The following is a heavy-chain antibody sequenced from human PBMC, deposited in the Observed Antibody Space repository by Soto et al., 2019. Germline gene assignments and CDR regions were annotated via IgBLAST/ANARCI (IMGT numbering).Heavy chain of an antibody. V-gene: IGHV4-34*01. Sequence: SETLSLTCAVYGGFLSESYWTWIRQPPGKGLEWIGEINHVGGTNYNPSLKSRVTMSVDTSQNQFSLRLISVTAADTAMYFCVRFRYQLPSSVLWLDPWGQGTPVTVSS. J-gene: IGHJ5*02. CDR2: INHVGGT. CDR3: VRFRYQLPSSVLWLDP. CDR1: GGFLSESY. D-gene: IGHD3-16*02.